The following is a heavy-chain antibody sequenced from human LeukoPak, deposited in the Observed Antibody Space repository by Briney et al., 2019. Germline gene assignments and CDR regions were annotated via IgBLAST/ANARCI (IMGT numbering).Heavy chain of an antibody. Sequence: SETLSLTCTVSGGSISNYYWSWIRQPPGKGLEWIGEINHSGSTNYNPSLKSRVTISVDKSKNQVSLKLTSVTAADTAVYYCARVGETAFDYWGQGTLVTVSS. CDR3: ARVGETAFDY. CDR2: INHSGST. CDR1: GGSISNYY. J-gene: IGHJ4*02. V-gene: IGHV4-34*01. D-gene: IGHD1-26*01.